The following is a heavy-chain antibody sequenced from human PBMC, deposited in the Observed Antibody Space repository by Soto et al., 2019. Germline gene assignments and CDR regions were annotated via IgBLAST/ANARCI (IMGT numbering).Heavy chain of an antibody. J-gene: IGHJ5*02. CDR3: AGMPYTSGLRFDP. D-gene: IGHD6-19*01. CDR1: GDSYSISTYS. V-gene: IGHV4-30-2*01. CDR2: IYQSGVT. Sequence: SETLSLTCNMSGDSYSISTYSWSWIRQPPGKALQWIGFIYQSGVTSYNPSLASRVSISLDRSNNQCSLKLKSVTAADTAVYFCAGMPYTSGLRFDPWGPGTLVTV.